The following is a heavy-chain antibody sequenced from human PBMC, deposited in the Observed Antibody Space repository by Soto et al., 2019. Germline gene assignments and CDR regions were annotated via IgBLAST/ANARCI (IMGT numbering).Heavy chain of an antibody. CDR1: GFTFSTHW. Sequence: LRLSCAASGFTFSTHWIHWVRQAPGKGLVWVSRINSDGSITNYADSVKGRFTISRDNAKNTLYLQMNSLRVDDTAVYYCAGAGDNYGLFDYWGQGTLVTVSS. J-gene: IGHJ4*02. CDR3: AGAGDNYGLFDY. D-gene: IGHD5-18*01. V-gene: IGHV3-74*01. CDR2: INSDGSIT.